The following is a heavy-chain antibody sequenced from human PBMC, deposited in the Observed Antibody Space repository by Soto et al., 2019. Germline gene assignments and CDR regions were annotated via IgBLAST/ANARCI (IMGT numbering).Heavy chain of an antibody. V-gene: IGHV4-34*01. CDR3: ARGLHQLPPGGY. D-gene: IGHD2-2*01. CDR2: INHSGST. Sequence: KPSETLSLTCAVYGGSFSGYHWSWIRQPPGKGLEWIGEINHSGSTNYNPSLKGRVTISVDTSKNQFSLKLSSVAAADTAVYYCARGLHQLPPGGYWSQGTLVTVSS. J-gene: IGHJ4*02. CDR1: GGSFSGYH.